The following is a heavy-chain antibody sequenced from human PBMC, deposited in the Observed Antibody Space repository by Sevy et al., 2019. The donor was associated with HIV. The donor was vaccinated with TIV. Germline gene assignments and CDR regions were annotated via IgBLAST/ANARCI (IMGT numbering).Heavy chain of an antibody. D-gene: IGHD3-22*01. CDR2: IWSDGAYQ. Sequence: GGSLRLSCTATGFTLSNYAMHWVRQAPGKGLEWVAIIWSDGAYQYHGYSVKGRFSISRDNSKNKLYLQMNNVRVEDTAVYYCARGGYYYDNAAYYALDSWGQGTLVTVSS. V-gene: IGHV3-33*01. CDR3: ARGGYYYDNAAYYALDS. J-gene: IGHJ4*02. CDR1: GFTLSNYA.